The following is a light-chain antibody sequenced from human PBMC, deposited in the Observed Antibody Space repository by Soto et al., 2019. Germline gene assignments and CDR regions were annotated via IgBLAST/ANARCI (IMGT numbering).Light chain of an antibody. CDR2: GAS. CDR3: QQFNSYPLT. CDR1: QGISSY. Sequence: DIQLTQSPSFLSASVGDRVTITCRASQGISSYLAWYQQRPGKAPKLLIYGASTLQSGVPSRFSGSGSGTEFTLTNSSLQPEDFTTYYCQQFNSYPLTFGGGTKVVIK. V-gene: IGKV1-9*01. J-gene: IGKJ4*01.